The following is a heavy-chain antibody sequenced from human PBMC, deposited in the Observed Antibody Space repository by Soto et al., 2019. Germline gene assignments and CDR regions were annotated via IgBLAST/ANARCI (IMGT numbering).Heavy chain of an antibody. D-gene: IGHD4-17*01. CDR3: ARHSRRLYYGDYYYYMDV. CDR2: IYYSGST. Sequence: PSETLSLTCTVSGGSISSYYWSWIRQPPGKGLEWIGYIYYSGSTNYNPSLKSRVTISVDTSKNQFSLKLSSVAAADTAVYYCARHSRRLYYGDYYYYMDVWGKGTTVTVSS. CDR1: GGSISSYY. V-gene: IGHV4-59*08. J-gene: IGHJ6*03.